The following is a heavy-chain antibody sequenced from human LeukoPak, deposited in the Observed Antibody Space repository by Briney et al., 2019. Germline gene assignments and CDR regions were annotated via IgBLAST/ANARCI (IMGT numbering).Heavy chain of an antibody. Sequence: GASVKVSCKASGDTFTAYYMHWVRQAPRQGLEWMGWITPNSGGTNYAQKFQGRVTMTRDTSISTAYMELSRLRSHDTAVYYCARGAHYHDSSEGYDYWGQGTLVTVSS. CDR2: ITPNSGGT. V-gene: IGHV1-2*02. D-gene: IGHD3-22*01. CDR3: ARGAHYHDSSEGYDY. CDR1: GDTFTAYY. J-gene: IGHJ4*02.